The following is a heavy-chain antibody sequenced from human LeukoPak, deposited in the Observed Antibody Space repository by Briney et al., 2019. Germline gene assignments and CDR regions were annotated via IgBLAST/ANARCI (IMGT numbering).Heavy chain of an antibody. D-gene: IGHD4-17*01. CDR3: ARVGGDFSWFVP. CDR1: GFTFSSYW. J-gene: IGHJ5*02. CDR2: ITSSGRYM. Sequence: GRSLRLSCEASGFTFSSYWMSWVRQTPGKVLEWVSSITSSGRYMFYADSGKGRLTISRENAKTSLCLQMNSLRADDTAVYYCARVGGDFSWFVPWGQGTLVTVSS. V-gene: IGHV3-21*01.